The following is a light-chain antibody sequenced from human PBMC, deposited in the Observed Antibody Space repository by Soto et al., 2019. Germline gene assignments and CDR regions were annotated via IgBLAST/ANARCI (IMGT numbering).Light chain of an antibody. Sequence: EIVMTQSPVTLSASPGESATISCRASQSVDNNVAWYQQKPGQAPRLLIVDSFARATGIPARFSGSGSGSEFTLTISGLQSEDFAVYYCQQYNDRPPITFGQGTRLEIK. J-gene: IGKJ5*01. V-gene: IGKV3-15*01. CDR1: QSVDNN. CDR2: DSF. CDR3: QQYNDRPPIT.